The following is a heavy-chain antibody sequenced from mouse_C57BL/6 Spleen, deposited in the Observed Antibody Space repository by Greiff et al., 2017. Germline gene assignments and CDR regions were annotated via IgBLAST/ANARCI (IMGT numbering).Heavy chain of an antibody. Sequence: VESEGGLVQPGSSMKLSCTASGFTFSDYYMAWVRQVPEKGLEWVANINYDGSSTYYLDSLKSRFIISRDNAKNILYLQMSSLKSEDTATYYCARGAYYYGSSYPFAYWGQGTLVTVSA. D-gene: IGHD1-1*01. J-gene: IGHJ3*01. CDR1: GFTFSDYY. CDR2: INYDGSST. CDR3: ARGAYYYGSSYPFAY. V-gene: IGHV5-16*01.